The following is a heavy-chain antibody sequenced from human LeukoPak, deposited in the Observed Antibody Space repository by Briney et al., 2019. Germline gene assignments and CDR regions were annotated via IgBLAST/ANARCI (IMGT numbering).Heavy chain of an antibody. CDR1: GGSITSYY. D-gene: IGHD2-8*02. V-gene: IGHV4-59*01. CDR2: IYYSGTT. Sequence: SETLSLTCTVSGGSITSYYWNWIRQPPGKGLEWIGYIYYSGTTNFNPSLKSRVTMSMDTSRNHFSLQLSFVTAADTALYYCARATTAYCTGGICPNFDFWGQGTLVTVSS. J-gene: IGHJ4*02. CDR3: ARATTAYCTGGICPNFDF.